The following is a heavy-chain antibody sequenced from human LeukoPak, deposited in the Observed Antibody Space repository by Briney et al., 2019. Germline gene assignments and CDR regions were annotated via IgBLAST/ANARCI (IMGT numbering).Heavy chain of an antibody. Sequence: GRSLRLSCAASGFTFDDYAMHWVRQAPGKGLEWVSGISWNSGSIGYADSVKGRFTISRDNAKNSLYLQMNSLRAEDTALYYCAKDILYGSGSYYNGVFDYWGQGTLVTVSS. CDR2: ISWNSGSI. CDR3: AKDILYGSGSYYNGVFDY. V-gene: IGHV3-9*01. CDR1: GFTFDDYA. J-gene: IGHJ4*02. D-gene: IGHD3-10*01.